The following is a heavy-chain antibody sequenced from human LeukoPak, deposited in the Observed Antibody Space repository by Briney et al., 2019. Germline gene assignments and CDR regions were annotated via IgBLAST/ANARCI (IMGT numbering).Heavy chain of an antibody. Sequence: GGSLRLSCAASGFTFSSYAMGWVRQAPGKGLEWVSSISVGGGDTFASDSVKGRFTITRENSKNTLYLQMNSLRAEDTAVYYCAKDSWLLGYYYYMDVWGKGTTVTVSS. CDR1: GFTFSSYA. V-gene: IGHV3-23*01. J-gene: IGHJ6*03. D-gene: IGHD3-22*01. CDR2: ISVGGGDT. CDR3: AKDSWLLGYYYYMDV.